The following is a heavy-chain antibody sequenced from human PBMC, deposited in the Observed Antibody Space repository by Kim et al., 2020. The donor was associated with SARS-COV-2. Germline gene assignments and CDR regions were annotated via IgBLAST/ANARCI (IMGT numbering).Heavy chain of an antibody. Sequence: QDGSGKHYVDSVKGRFTISRDNAKNSLSLQMNSLRAEDTAVYYCVRSIDYWGQGTLVTVSS. CDR2: QDGSGK. CDR3: VRSIDY. J-gene: IGHJ4*02. V-gene: IGHV3-7*04.